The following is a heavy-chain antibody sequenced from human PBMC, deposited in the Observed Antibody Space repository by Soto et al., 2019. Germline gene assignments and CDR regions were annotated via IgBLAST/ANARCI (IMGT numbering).Heavy chain of an antibody. J-gene: IGHJ4*02. CDR3: ARGLYSGWHYFDY. CDR2: IYSGGST. CDR1: GFTVSSNY. D-gene: IGHD5-12*01. Sequence: EVQLVESGGGLVQPGGSLRLSCAASGFTVSSNYMSWVRQAPGKGLEWVSVIYSGGSTYYADSVKGRFTISRDNSKNTVYLKMNSLRAEDTAVYYWARGLYSGWHYFDYWGQGTLFTVSS. V-gene: IGHV3-66*01.